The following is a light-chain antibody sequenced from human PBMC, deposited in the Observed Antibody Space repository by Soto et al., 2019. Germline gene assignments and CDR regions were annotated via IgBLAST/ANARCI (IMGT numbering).Light chain of an antibody. V-gene: IGLV1-44*01. CDR3: VVWDDSVIGQV. Sequence: QSVLTQPPSASGTPGQRVTISCSGSSSKVGSNTVNWYQPLPGTALELRIYNRQGRPSGVRERFSGSESGIAASLAISGLQSGDEADYYCVVWDDSVIGQVFGTGSKVTGL. CDR2: NRQ. J-gene: IGLJ1*01. CDR1: SSKVGSNT.